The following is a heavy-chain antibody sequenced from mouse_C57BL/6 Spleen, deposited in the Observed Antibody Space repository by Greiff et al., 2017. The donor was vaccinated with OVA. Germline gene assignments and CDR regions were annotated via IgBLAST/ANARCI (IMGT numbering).Heavy chain of an antibody. CDR2: ISYDGSN. Sequence: EVQLQQSGPGLVKPSQSLSLTCSVTGYSITSGYYWNWIRQFPGNKLEWMGYISYDGSNNYNPSLKNRISITRDTAKNQFFLKLNSVTTEDTATYYCASAGDGYDRLDYWGQGTTLTVSS. V-gene: IGHV3-6*01. CDR3: ASAGDGYDRLDY. J-gene: IGHJ2*01. CDR1: GYSITSGYY. D-gene: IGHD2-2*01.